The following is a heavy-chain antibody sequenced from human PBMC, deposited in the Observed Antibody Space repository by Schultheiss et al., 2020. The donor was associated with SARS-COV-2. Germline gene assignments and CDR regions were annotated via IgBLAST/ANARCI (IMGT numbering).Heavy chain of an antibody. V-gene: IGHV3-66*02. CDR2: IYSGGGT. CDR3: ARGAVAGDDAFDI. CDR1: GFTFSSYA. J-gene: IGHJ3*02. Sequence: GGSLRLSCAASGFTFSSYAMSWVRQAPGKGLEWVSDIYSGGGTYYADSVKGRFTISRDNSRNTLYLQMHILRAQDTAVYYCARGAVAGDDAFDIWGQGTMVTVSS. D-gene: IGHD6-19*01.